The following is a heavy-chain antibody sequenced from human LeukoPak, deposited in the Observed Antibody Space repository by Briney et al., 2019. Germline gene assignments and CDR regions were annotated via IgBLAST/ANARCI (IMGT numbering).Heavy chain of an antibody. Sequence: PGGSLRLSCVASGFTVSSNYMSWVRQAPGKGVEWVSVIYSGGSTYYADSVKGRVTISRDNSKNTPYRQMNSLRAEDTTVYYCARDRGNSDAFDIWGQGTMVTVSS. J-gene: IGHJ3*02. CDR3: ARDRGNSDAFDI. CDR2: IYSGGST. CDR1: GFTVSSNY. D-gene: IGHD4-23*01. V-gene: IGHV3-66*02.